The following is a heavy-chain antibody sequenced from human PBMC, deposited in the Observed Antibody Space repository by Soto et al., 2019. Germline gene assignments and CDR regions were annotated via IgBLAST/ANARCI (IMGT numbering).Heavy chain of an antibody. CDR2: IYHSGST. CDR3: ATNVDIATGYDY. Sequence: SETLSLTCTVSGGSIDSYYWSWIRLRPGKGLEWIGYIYHSGSTDYNPSLNSRVTISVATSKKQFSLNLTSVTAADTAGSYCATNVDIATGYDYWGQGVLVSVSS. J-gene: IGHJ4*02. V-gene: IGHV4-59*01. CDR1: GGSIDSYY. D-gene: IGHD5-18*01.